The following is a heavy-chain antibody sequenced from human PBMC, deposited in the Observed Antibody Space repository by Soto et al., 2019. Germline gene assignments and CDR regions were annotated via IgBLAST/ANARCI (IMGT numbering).Heavy chain of an antibody. CDR2: ISYDGTSE. Sequence: QVQLVESGGGVVQPGRSLRLSCAASGFTFSSYPIHWVRQAPGKGLEWVGSISYDGTSEDFADSLRGRFTLSRDNSKHMLWLQMNSLRSEDTAVYYCLRDYSGWFDFWGQGTLVTVSS. CDR3: LRDYSGWFDF. D-gene: IGHD3-10*01. V-gene: IGHV3-30-3*01. CDR1: GFTFSSYP. J-gene: IGHJ5*01.